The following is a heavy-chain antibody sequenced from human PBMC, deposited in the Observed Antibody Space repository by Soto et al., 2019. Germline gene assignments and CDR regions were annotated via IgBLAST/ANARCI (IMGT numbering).Heavy chain of an antibody. CDR1: GFTFSSFT. CDR2: ISSISYI. Sequence: GALRLSCVVAGFTFSSFTMNWVRQAPGKGLEWVSSISSISYIYYADSVKGRFTISRDNAKNSLYLQMNSLRAEDTAVYYCARGPTSGTYVYWGQGTLVTVSS. V-gene: IGHV3-21*06. J-gene: IGHJ4*02. CDR3: ARGPTSGTYVY. D-gene: IGHD1-26*01.